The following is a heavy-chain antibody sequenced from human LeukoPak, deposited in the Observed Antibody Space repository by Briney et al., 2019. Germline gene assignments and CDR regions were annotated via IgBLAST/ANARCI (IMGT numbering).Heavy chain of an antibody. Sequence: PSETLSLTCTVSGGSISSGSYYWSWIRQPAGKGLEWIGRIYTSGSTNYNPSLKSRVTISVDTSKNQFSLKLSSVTAAHTAVYYCARDPGISIAAAGSYNWFDPWGQGTLVTVSS. V-gene: IGHV4-61*02. CDR1: GGSISSGSYY. D-gene: IGHD6-13*01. J-gene: IGHJ5*02. CDR2: IYTSGST. CDR3: ARDPGISIAAAGSYNWFDP.